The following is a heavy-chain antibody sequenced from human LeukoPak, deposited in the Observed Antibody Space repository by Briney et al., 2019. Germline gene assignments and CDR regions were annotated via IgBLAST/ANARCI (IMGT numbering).Heavy chain of an antibody. CDR2: IYSSGST. Sequence: SETLSLTCTVSGDFFSTYYWSWIRQPAGKGLEWIGHIYSSGSTNYNPSLKSRVTMSIDSSKIQFSLKMTSVTAADTAVYYCARVGVMIAIPYWYFDLWGRGTLVAVSS. CDR3: ARVGVMIAIPYWYFDL. V-gene: IGHV4-4*07. D-gene: IGHD3-22*01. J-gene: IGHJ2*01. CDR1: GDFFSTYY.